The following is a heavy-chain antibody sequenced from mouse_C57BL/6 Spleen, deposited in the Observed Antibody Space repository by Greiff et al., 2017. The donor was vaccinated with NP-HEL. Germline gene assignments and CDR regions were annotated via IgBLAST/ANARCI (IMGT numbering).Heavy chain of an antibody. CDR2: ISSGSSTI. Sequence: EVKVVESGGGLVKPGGSLKLSCAASGFTFSDYGMHWVRQAPEKGLEWVAYISSGSSTIYYADTVKGRFTISRDNAKNTLFLQMTSLRSEDTAMYYCAREEGNYDAMDYWGQGTSVTVSS. V-gene: IGHV5-17*01. D-gene: IGHD2-1*01. J-gene: IGHJ4*01. CDR3: AREEGNYDAMDY. CDR1: GFTFSDYG.